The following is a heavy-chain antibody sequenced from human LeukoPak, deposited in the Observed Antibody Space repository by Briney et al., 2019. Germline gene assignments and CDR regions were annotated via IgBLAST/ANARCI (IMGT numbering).Heavy chain of an antibody. CDR3: ARGPLKNYDFWSGYSNYNYYGMDV. V-gene: IGHV4-59*01. CDR1: GGSISSYY. J-gene: IGHJ6*02. Sequence: SETLSLTCAVSGGSISSYYWSWIRQPPGKGLEWIGYIYYSGSTNYNPSLKSRVTISVDTSKNQFSLKLSSVTAADTAVYYCARGPLKNYDFWSGYSNYNYYGMDVWGQGTTVTVSS. D-gene: IGHD3-3*01. CDR2: IYYSGST.